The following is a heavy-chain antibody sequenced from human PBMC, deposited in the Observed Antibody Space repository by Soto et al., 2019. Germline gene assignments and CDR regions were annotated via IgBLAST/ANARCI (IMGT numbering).Heavy chain of an antibody. Sequence: QVQLEESGGGLVKPGGSLRLSCAASGFTFSAYYMSWIRQAPGKGLEYISYISSSGTSANYADSVKGRFTISRDNAKNSLYLQMNSRRAEDPAVYYCARDRGAVTGQYFDYWGQGALVTVSS. J-gene: IGHJ4*02. CDR3: ARDRGAVTGQYFDY. D-gene: IGHD6-19*01. CDR1: GFTFSAYY. CDR2: ISSSGTSA. V-gene: IGHV3-11*05.